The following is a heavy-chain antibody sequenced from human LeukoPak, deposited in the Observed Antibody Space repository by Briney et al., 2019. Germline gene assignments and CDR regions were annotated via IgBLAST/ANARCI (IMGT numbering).Heavy chain of an antibody. J-gene: IGHJ5*02. D-gene: IGHD3-3*01. CDR1: GYTSTSYY. Sequence: ASVKVSCKASGYTSTSYYMHWVRQVPGQGLEWMGIINPSGGSTSYAQKFQGRVTMTRDMSTSTVYMELSSLRSEDTAVYYCARGFHDFWSGDNWFDPWGQGALVTVSS. CDR3: ARGFHDFWSGDNWFDP. CDR2: INPSGGST. V-gene: IGHV1-46*01.